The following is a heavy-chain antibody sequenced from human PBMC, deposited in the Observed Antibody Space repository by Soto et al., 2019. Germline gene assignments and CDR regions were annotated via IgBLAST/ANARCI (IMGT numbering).Heavy chain of an antibody. CDR2: VYFSGST. J-gene: IGHJ3*02. D-gene: IGHD4-17*01. CDR3: AKTTVTTVAAFDI. V-gene: IGHV4-39*01. CDR1: GGSINRSSYY. Sequence: PSETLSLTCTVSGGSINRSSYYWGWIRRPPGKGLEWIGSVYFSGSTFYNPSLKSRVTISVDTSKNQFSLKLSSVTAADTAVFYCAKTTVTTVAAFDIWSQGTMVTVSS.